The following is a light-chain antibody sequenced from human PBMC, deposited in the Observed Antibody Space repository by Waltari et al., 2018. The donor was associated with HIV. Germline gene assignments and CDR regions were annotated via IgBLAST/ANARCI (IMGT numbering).Light chain of an antibody. Sequence: QSVLTQPPSVSGAPGQRVTISCTGSTSNIGAASDVPWYQQIPGTAPKLLISGNKKRPSGVADVCSASKSGTSASLTIIGVQAEDEADYFCQSYDITLRAFVVFGGGTKLTVL. V-gene: IGLV1-40*01. CDR3: QSYDITLRAFVV. CDR2: GNK. CDR1: TSNIGAASD. J-gene: IGLJ2*01.